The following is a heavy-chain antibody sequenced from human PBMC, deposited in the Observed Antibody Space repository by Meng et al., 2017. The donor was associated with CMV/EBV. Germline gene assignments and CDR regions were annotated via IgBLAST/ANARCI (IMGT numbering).Heavy chain of an antibody. Sequence: QVQLQEWGQGLLKPSETRSLTVAVYGGSFSGYYCSWIRQPPGKGLEWIGEINHSGSTNYNPSLKSRVTISVDTSKNQFSLKLGSVTAADTAVYFCARGVGGWFDPWGQGTLVTVSS. CDR3: ARGVGGWFDP. CDR2: INHSGST. J-gene: IGHJ5*02. D-gene: IGHD1-26*01. CDR1: GGSFSGYY. V-gene: IGHV4-34*01.